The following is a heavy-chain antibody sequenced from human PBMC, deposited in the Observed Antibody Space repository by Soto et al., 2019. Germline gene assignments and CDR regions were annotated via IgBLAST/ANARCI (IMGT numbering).Heavy chain of an antibody. D-gene: IGHD3-3*01. CDR1: GFTFSSYA. CDR3: AKDWTFGVVSSDY. Sequence: PGGSLRLSCAASGFTFSSYAMSWVRQAPGKGLEWVSAISGSGDSTYYADSVKGRFTISRDNSKNTLYLQMNSLRAEDTAVYYCAKDWTFGVVSSDYWGQGTLVTVSS. J-gene: IGHJ4*02. V-gene: IGHV3-23*01. CDR2: ISGSGDST.